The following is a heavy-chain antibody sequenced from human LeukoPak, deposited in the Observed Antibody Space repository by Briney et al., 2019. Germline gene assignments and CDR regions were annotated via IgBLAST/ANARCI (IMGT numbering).Heavy chain of an antibody. V-gene: IGHV1-46*01. Sequence: ASVKVSCEASGYTFTSYYMHWVRQAPGQGLGWMGIINPSGGSTSYAQKFQGRVTMTRDTSTSTVYMELSNLRSEDTAVYACARGGSQRITMVRGESWFDPWGQGTLVTVSS. CDR2: INPSGGST. D-gene: IGHD3-10*01. CDR1: GYTFTSYY. CDR3: ARGGSQRITMVRGESWFDP. J-gene: IGHJ5*02.